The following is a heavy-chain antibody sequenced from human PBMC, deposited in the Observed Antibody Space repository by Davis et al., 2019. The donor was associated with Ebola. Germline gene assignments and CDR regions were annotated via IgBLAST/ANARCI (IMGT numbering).Heavy chain of an antibody. CDR1: GFTVSSNY. D-gene: IGHD4-17*01. J-gene: IGHJ5*02. Sequence: GESLKISCAASGFTVSSNYMSWVRQAPGKGLEWVSVIYSGGSTYYADSVKGRFTISRHNSKNTLYLQMNSLRAEDTAVYYCAKGTTVTTLGWFDPWGQGTLVTVSS. V-gene: IGHV3-53*01. CDR3: AKGTTVTTLGWFDP. CDR2: IYSGGST.